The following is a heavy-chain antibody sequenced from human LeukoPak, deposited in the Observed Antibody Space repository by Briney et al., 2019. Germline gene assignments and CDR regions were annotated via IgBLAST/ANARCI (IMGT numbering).Heavy chain of an antibody. J-gene: IGHJ4*02. CDR1: GGSISSYY. CDR2: IYYGGST. D-gene: IGHD6-19*01. CDR3: AGGYSSGWYKGKDFDY. Sequence: PSETLSLTCTVSGGSISSYYWSWIRQPPGKGLEWIGYIYYGGSTNYNPSLKSRVTISVDTSKNQFSLKLSSVTAADTAVYYCAGGYSSGWYKGKDFDYWGQGTLVTVSS. V-gene: IGHV4-59*08.